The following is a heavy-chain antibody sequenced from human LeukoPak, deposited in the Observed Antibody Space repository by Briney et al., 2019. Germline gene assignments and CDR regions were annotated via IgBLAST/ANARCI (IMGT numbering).Heavy chain of an antibody. Sequence: PSETLSLTCAVYGGSFSGYYWSWIRQPPGKGLEWIGEINHSGSTNYNPSLKSRVTISVDTSKNQFSLKLGPVTAADTAVYYCARSTVSKSSSGLPQNWFDPWGQGTLVTVSS. J-gene: IGHJ5*02. CDR2: INHSGST. D-gene: IGHD6-6*01. CDR3: ARSTVSKSSSGLPQNWFDP. CDR1: GGSFSGYY. V-gene: IGHV4-34*01.